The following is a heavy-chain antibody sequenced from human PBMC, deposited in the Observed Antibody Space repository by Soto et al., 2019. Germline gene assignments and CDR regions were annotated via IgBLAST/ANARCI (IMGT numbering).Heavy chain of an antibody. Sequence: SLGLSCAASGFTFDDYAMHWVRQAPGKGLEWVSGISWNSGSIGYADSVKGRFTISRDNAKNSLYLQMNSLRAEDTALYYCAKDSSMGPNQQDYYYYGMDVWGQGTTVTVSS. D-gene: IGHD3-10*01. CDR1: GFTFDDYA. CDR3: AKDSSMGPNQQDYYYYGMDV. CDR2: ISWNSGSI. J-gene: IGHJ6*02. V-gene: IGHV3-9*01.